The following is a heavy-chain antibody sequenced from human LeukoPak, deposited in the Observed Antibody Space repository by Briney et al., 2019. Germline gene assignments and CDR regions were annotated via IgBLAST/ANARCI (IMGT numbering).Heavy chain of an antibody. J-gene: IGHJ4*02. CDR3: ARLPYYDILTGFDY. D-gene: IGHD3-9*01. CDR1: GGSFSGYY. V-gene: IGHV4-34*01. CDR2: INHSGST. Sequence: PSETLSLTCAVYGGSFSGYYWSWIRQPPGKGLEWIGEINHSGSTNYNPSLKSRVTISVDTSKNQFYLKLSSVTAADTAVYYCARLPYYDILTGFDYWGQGTLVTVSS.